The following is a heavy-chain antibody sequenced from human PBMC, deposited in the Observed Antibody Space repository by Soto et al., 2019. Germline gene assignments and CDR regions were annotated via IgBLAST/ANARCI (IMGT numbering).Heavy chain of an antibody. Sequence: EVQLVEIGGGLVKPGGSLRLSCAASGFTFSNAWMTWVRQAPGKGLEWVGRVKSKTDGGTIDYAAPVKDRFTISRDDSKNTLYLQMNSLKTEDTAVYYCIGTYSGSSMRFDYWGQGTQVTVSS. CDR2: VKSKTDGGTI. V-gene: IGHV3-15*01. D-gene: IGHD5-12*01. J-gene: IGHJ4*02. CDR1: GFTFSNAW. CDR3: IGTYSGSSMRFDY.